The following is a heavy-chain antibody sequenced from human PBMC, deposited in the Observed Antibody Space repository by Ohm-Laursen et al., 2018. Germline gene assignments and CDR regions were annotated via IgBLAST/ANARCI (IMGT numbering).Heavy chain of an antibody. Sequence: SLRLSCAASGFTFNNFGMHWVRQAPGKGLEWVAVVSYDEKYKNYVDSVKGRFTVSRDNSKDTLYLQMNSLRNEDTAIYYCTKDVGVAFAYDSWGQGTLVTVSS. V-gene: IGHV3-30*18. J-gene: IGHJ4*02. CDR1: GFTFNNFG. D-gene: IGHD2-15*01. CDR3: TKDVGVAFAYDS. CDR2: VSYDEKYK.